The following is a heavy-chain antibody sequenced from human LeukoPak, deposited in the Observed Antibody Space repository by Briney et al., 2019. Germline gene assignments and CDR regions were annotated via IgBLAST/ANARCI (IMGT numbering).Heavy chain of an antibody. Sequence: ASVKVSCKASGYTFTGYYMHWVRQAPGQGLEWMGWINPNSGGTNYAQKSQGRVTMTRDTSISTAYMELSRLRSDDTAVYYCARARYDFWSGYYTIYYFDYWGQGTLVTVSS. V-gene: IGHV1-2*02. J-gene: IGHJ4*02. CDR3: ARARYDFWSGYYTIYYFDY. CDR1: GYTFTGYY. D-gene: IGHD3-3*01. CDR2: INPNSGGT.